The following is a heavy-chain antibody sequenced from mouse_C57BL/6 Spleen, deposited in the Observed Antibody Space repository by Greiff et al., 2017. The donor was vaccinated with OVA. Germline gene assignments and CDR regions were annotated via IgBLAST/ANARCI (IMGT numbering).Heavy chain of an antibody. CDR1: GFTFSDYG. V-gene: IGHV5-17*01. CDR3: ARQDPYYGSSSWFAY. D-gene: IGHD1-1*01. CDR2: ISSGSSTI. Sequence: EVKLMESGGGLVKPGGSLKLSCAASGFTFSDYGMHWVRQAPEKGLEWVAYISSGSSTIYYADTVKGRFTISRDNAKNTLFLQMTSLRSEDTAMYYCARQDPYYGSSSWFAYWGQGTLVTVSA. J-gene: IGHJ3*01.